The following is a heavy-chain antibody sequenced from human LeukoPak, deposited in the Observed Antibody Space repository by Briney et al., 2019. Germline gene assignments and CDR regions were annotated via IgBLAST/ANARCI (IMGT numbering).Heavy chain of an antibody. CDR3: ARVDTAMVISVA. D-gene: IGHD5-18*01. Sequence: ASVKVSYKASGYTFTSYDINWVRQATGQGLEWMGWMNPNSGNTGYAQKFQGRVTMTRNTSISTAYMELSSLRSEDTAVYYCARVDTAMVISVAWGQGTLVTVSS. J-gene: IGHJ5*02. CDR1: GYTFTSYD. V-gene: IGHV1-8*01. CDR2: MNPNSGNT.